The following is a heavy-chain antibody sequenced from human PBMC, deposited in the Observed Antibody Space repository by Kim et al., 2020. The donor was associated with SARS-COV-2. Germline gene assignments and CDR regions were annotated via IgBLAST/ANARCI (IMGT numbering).Heavy chain of an antibody. Sequence: ASVKVSCKASGYRFTKSAMNWVRQAPGQGLEWMGWINTNTGKPMYAQGFTGRFVFSLDTSVRTAYLEIRSLKAEDTAVYFCARESPYGSGTMDWYFDLWGRGTLVTVSS. CDR1: GYRFTKSA. J-gene: IGHJ2*01. D-gene: IGHD3-10*01. V-gene: IGHV7-4-1*02. CDR3: ARESPYGSGTMDWYFDL. CDR2: INTNTGKP.